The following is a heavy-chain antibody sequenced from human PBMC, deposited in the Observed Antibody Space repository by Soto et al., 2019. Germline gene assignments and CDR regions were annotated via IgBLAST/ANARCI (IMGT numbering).Heavy chain of an antibody. CDR2: IKQDGSEK. CDR1: GFTFSSYW. V-gene: IGHV3-7*05. D-gene: IGHD6-13*01. J-gene: IGHJ6*02. CDR3: ARERRRDPGYSSSWFYYYYYGMDV. Sequence: EVQLVESGGGLVQPGGSLRLSCAASGFTFSSYWMSWVRQAPGKGLEWVANIKQDGSEKYYVDSVKGRFTISRDNAKNSLYLQMNSLRAEDTAVYYCARERRRDPGYSSSWFYYYYYGMDVWGQGTTVTVSS.